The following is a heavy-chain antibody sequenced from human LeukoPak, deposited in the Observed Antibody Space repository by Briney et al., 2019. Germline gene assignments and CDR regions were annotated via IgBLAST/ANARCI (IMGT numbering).Heavy chain of an antibody. J-gene: IGHJ6*03. V-gene: IGHV4-34*01. Sequence: SETLSLTCAVYGGSFSGYYWSWIRQPPGKGLEWIGEINHSGSTNYNPSLKSRVTISVDTSKNQFSLKLSSVTAADTAVYYCARGCMVRGVIITRYYYYMDVWGKGTTVTDSS. CDR2: INHSGST. CDR3: ARGCMVRGVIITRYYYYMDV. CDR1: GGSFSGYY. D-gene: IGHD3-10*01.